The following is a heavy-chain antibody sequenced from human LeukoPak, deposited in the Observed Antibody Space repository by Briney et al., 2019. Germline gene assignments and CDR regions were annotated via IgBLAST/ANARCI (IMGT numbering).Heavy chain of an antibody. J-gene: IGHJ4*02. V-gene: IGHV4-59*08. CDR3: ARHRLLYSYGQPDFDY. CDR1: GGSISSYY. D-gene: IGHD5-18*01. CDR2: IYYSGST. Sequence: PSETLSLTGTVSGGSISSYYWGWIRQPPGKGLEWIGYIYYSGSTNYNPSLKSRVTISVDTSKNQFSLKLSSVTAADTAVYYCARHRLLYSYGQPDFDYWGQGTLVTVSS.